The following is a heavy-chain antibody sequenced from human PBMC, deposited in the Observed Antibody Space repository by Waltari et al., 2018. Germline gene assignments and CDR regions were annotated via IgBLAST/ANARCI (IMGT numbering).Heavy chain of an antibody. J-gene: IGHJ6*03. D-gene: IGHD4-17*01. CDR1: RFTFSSYW. CDR2: IKQDGSEK. V-gene: IGHV3-7*01. Sequence: EVQLVESGGGLVQPGGSLRLSCAASRFTFSSYWVSWVRQAPGKGLEWVANIKQDGSEKYYVDSVKGRFTISRDNAKNSLYLQMNSLRAEDTAVYYCARDTYGYYYYYYMDVWGKGTTVTVSS. CDR3: ARDTYGYYYYYYMDV.